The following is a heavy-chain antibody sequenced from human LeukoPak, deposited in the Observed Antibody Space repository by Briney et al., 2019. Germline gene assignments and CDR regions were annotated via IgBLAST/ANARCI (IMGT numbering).Heavy chain of an antibody. J-gene: IGHJ5*02. CDR2: MNPKSGNT. V-gene: IGHV1-8*01. D-gene: IGHD5-12*01. CDR1: GYTFTSYE. Sequence: ASVKVSCKASGYTFTSYEINWVRQATGQGLEWMGWMNPKSGNTAYAQKFQGRVTMTRDTSISTAYMELSSLRSEDTAVYYCAKAGIVATMNADWFGPWGQGTLVIVSS. CDR3: AKAGIVATMNADWFGP.